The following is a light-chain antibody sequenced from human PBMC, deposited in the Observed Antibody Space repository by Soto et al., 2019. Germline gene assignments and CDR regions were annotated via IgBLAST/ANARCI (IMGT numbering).Light chain of an antibody. Sequence: DIQMTQSPSTLSASVGDRITITCRASQSISNLLAWYQQKPGQAPKLLIYKASTLESGVPSRFSGSGSGTEFTLTISGLQPDDFATYYCQQYNSYSTFGQGTKLEMK. CDR1: QSISNL. CDR3: QQYNSYST. V-gene: IGKV1-5*03. CDR2: KAS. J-gene: IGKJ2*01.